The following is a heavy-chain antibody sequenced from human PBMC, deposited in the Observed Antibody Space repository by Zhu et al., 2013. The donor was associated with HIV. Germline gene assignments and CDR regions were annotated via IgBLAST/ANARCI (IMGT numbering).Heavy chain of an antibody. CDR3: ATVIDCVNGVCQAY. V-gene: IGHV1-24*01. CDR2: FNPENGET. D-gene: IGHD2-8*01. J-gene: IGHJ4*02. CDR1: GSTVTELS. Sequence: VDLVQSGAEVKKPGASVKVSCKVSGSTVTELSMNWVRQAPGQGLEWMGGFNPENGETIYAPDFQGRVALTDDTSTNTAYMEVSSLRSEDTAVYYCATVIDCVNGVCQAYWGQGTLVTVSS.